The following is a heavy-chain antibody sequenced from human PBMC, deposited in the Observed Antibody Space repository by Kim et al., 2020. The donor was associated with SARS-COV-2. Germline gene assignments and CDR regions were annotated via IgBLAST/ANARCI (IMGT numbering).Heavy chain of an antibody. CDR1: GYTLTELS. J-gene: IGHJ6*02. CDR2: FDPEDGDT. D-gene: IGHD2-2*01. Sequence: ASVKVSCKVSGYTLTELSMHWVRQAPGKGLEWMGGFDPEDGDTIHAQKFQGRVTMTEDTSTDTAYMELSSLRSEDTAVYYCATAPALHCSSTSCGYYYGMDVWGQGTTVTVSS. CDR3: ATAPALHCSSTSCGYYYGMDV. V-gene: IGHV1-24*01.